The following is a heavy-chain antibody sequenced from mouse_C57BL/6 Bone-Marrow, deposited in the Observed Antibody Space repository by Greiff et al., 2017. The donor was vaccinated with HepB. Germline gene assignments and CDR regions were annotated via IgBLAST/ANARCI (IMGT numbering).Heavy chain of an antibody. CDR2: ISNLAYSI. J-gene: IGHJ1*03. Sequence: VKLMESGGGLVQPGGSLKLSCAASGFTFSDYGMAWVRQAPRKGPEWVAFISNLAYSIYYADTVTGRFTISRENAKNTLYLEMSSLRSEDTAMYYCARRYDSWYFDVWGTGTTVTVSS. CDR1: GFTFSDYG. V-gene: IGHV5-15*01. CDR3: ARRYDSWYFDV. D-gene: IGHD2-4*01.